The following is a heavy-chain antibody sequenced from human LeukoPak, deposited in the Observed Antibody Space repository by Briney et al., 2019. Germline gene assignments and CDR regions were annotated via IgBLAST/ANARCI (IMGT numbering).Heavy chain of an antibody. CDR3: AHRPPYYDILTGSFDY. CDR1: GFSLSTSGVG. V-gene: IGHV2-5*01. D-gene: IGHD3-9*01. Sequence: SGPTLVKPTQTLTLTCTFSGFSLSTSGVGVGWIRQPPGKALEWLALLYWNDDKRYSPSLKSRLTITKDTSKNQVVLTMTNMDPVDTATYYCAHRPPYYDILTGSFDYWGQGTLVTVSS. CDR2: LYWNDDK. J-gene: IGHJ4*02.